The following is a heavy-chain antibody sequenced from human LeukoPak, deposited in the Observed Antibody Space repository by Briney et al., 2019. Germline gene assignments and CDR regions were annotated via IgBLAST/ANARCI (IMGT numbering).Heavy chain of an antibody. Sequence: SETLSLTCAAYGGSFSGYYWSWIRQPPGKGLEWIGEINHSGSTNYNPSLKSRVTISVDTSKNQFSLKLSSVTAADTAVYYCARLGYYYGSGSYYHNWFDPWGQGTLVTVSS. CDR3: ARLGYYYGSGSYYHNWFDP. V-gene: IGHV4-34*01. D-gene: IGHD3-10*01. CDR2: INHSGST. J-gene: IGHJ5*02. CDR1: GGSFSGYY.